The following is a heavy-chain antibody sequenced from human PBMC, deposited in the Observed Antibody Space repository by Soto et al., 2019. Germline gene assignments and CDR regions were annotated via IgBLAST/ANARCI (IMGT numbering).Heavy chain of an antibody. J-gene: IGHJ4*02. CDR3: VRDRYSGYDSY. V-gene: IGHV3-74*01. CDR1: GFTFSNYW. CDR2: INTDGSSP. Sequence: EVQLVESGGGLVQPGGSLRLSCAASGFTFSNYWMVWVRQAPGKGLVWVSRINTDGSSPTYAASVKGRFTISRDNAKNTLYLQMNSLRAEDTAVYYWVRDRYSGYDSYWGQGTLVTVSS. D-gene: IGHD5-12*01.